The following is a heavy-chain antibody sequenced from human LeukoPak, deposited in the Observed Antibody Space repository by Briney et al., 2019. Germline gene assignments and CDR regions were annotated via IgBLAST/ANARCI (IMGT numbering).Heavy chain of an antibody. CDR1: GFTVSSNY. CDR2: IYSGGST. V-gene: IGHV3-53*01. D-gene: IGHD3-22*01. J-gene: IGHJ3*02. Sequence: PGGSLRLSCAASGFTVSSNYMSWVRQAPGKGLEWVSVIYSGGSTYYADSVKGRFTISRDNSKNTLYLQMNSLRAEDTAVYYCAREPYDSSGYRGAFDIWGQGTMVTVSS. CDR3: AREPYDSSGYRGAFDI.